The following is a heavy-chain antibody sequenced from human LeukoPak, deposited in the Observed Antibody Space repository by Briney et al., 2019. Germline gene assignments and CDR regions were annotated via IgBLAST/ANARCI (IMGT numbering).Heavy chain of an antibody. CDR2: IYSSGST. CDR1: GGSISGYY. CDR3: AREGYYGSGSYSLMDV. Sequence: SETLSLTCTVSGGSISGYYWNWIRQPAGKGLEWIGRIYSSGSTNYNPSFKSRVTMSVDTSKNQFSLKLSSVTAADTAVYYCAREGYYGSGSYSLMDVWGQGTTVTVSS. V-gene: IGHV4-4*07. J-gene: IGHJ6*02. D-gene: IGHD3-10*01.